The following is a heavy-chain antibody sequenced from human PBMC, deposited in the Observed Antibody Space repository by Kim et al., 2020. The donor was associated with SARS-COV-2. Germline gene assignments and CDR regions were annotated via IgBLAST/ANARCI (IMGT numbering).Heavy chain of an antibody. CDR1: GFTFSSYS. CDR2: ISSSSSTI. D-gene: IGHD6-19*01. J-gene: IGHJ5*02. V-gene: IGHV3-48*04. Sequence: GGSLRLSCAASGFTFSSYSMNWVRQAPGKGLEAIAYISSSSSTIYYADSVRGRFTISRDNTKNSLYLKMNILRAEDTAVYYFARSCTVTGSGNGCFDP. CDR3: ARSCTVTGSGNGCFDP.